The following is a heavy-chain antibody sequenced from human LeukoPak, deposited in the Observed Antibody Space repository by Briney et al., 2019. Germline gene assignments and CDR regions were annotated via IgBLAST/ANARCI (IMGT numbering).Heavy chain of an antibody. CDR3: ARGGFEDIVVVPAANDY. J-gene: IGHJ4*02. D-gene: IGHD2-2*01. V-gene: IGHV1-18*01. CDR2: ISAYNGNT. CDR1: GGTFSSYA. Sequence: GASVKVSCKASGGTFSSYAISWVRQAPGQGLEWMGGISAYNGNTNYAQRLQGRVTMTTDTSTSTAYMELRSLRSDDTAVYYCARGGFEDIVVVPAANDYWGQGTLVTVSS.